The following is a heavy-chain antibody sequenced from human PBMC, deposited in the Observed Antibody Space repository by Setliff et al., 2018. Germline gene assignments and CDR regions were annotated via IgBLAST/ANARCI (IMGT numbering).Heavy chain of an antibody. J-gene: IGHJ6*02. Sequence: GASVKVSCKASGGTFSSYAISWVRQAPGQGLEWMGGIIPILGIANYAQKFQGRVTITADESTSTAYMELSSLRSEDTAVYYCATPTLVTPHYYYGMDVWGQGTTVTVSS. CDR3: ATPTLVTPHYYYGMDV. V-gene: IGHV1-69*10. CDR1: GGTFSSYA. D-gene: IGHD6-13*01. CDR2: IIPILGIA.